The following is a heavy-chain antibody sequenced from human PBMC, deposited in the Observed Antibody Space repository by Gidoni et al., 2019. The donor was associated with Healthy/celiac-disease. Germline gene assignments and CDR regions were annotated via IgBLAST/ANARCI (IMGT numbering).Heavy chain of an antibody. V-gene: IGHV4-39*01. CDR2: IYYSGST. J-gene: IGHJ5*02. CDR1: VGSISSSSYY. D-gene: IGHD3-3*01. Sequence: QLQLQESGPGLVKPSETLSLTCTVSVGSISSSSYYWGWIRQPPGKGLEWIGSIYYSGSTYYNPSLKSRVTISVDTSKNQFSLKLSSVTAADTAVYYCARRFRIFGVVIIRNWFDPWGQGTLVTVSS. CDR3: ARRFRIFGVVIIRNWFDP.